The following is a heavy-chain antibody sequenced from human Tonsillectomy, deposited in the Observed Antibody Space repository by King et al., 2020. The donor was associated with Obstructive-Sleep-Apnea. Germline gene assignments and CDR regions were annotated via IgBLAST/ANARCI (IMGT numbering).Heavy chain of an antibody. CDR2: IYSSGIT. V-gene: IGHV4-39*07. D-gene: IGHD6-6*01. J-gene: IGHJ4*02. Sequence: QLQESGPGLVKSSETLSLTCTVSVGSISISSYYWGCICQPPGKVLEWIGSIYSSGITYYNPSLKSRVTISVDTSKNQFFLRLSSVTAADTAVYYCARDLGTSSGYFNYWGQGTQVTVSS. CDR3: ARDLGTSSGYFNY. CDR1: VGSISISSYY.